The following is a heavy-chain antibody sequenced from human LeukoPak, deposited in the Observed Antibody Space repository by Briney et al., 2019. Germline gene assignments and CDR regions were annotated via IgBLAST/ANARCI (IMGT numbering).Heavy chain of an antibody. J-gene: IGHJ4*02. CDR2: INPSDGET. CDR1: GYTFTSYG. V-gene: IGHV1-46*01. Sequence: ASVKVSCKASGYTFTSYGISWVRQAPGQRLERMGIINPSDGETIYAQKFQGRVTMTRDTSTNTVYMELSSLSSEDTGVYDCARARSLFDYWGQGTLVTVSS. D-gene: IGHD3-10*01. CDR3: ARARSLFDY.